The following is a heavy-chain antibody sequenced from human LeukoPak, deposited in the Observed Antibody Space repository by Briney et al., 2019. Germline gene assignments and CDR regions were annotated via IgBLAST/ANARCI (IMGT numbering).Heavy chain of an antibody. D-gene: IGHD6-19*01. CDR3: ARGVRQWLAHGVDY. J-gene: IGHJ4*02. Sequence: SEALSLTCAVYGGSFSGYYWCWIRQPPGKGLEWIGEINHSGSTNYNPSLKSRVTISVVTSKNQFSLKLSSVTAADTAVYYCARGVRQWLAHGVDYWGQGTLVTVSS. CDR2: INHSGST. CDR1: GGSFSGYY. V-gene: IGHV4-34*01.